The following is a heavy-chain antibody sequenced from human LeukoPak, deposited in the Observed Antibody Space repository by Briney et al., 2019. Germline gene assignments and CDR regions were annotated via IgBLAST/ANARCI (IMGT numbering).Heavy chain of an antibody. Sequence: ASVKVSCKASGYTFTGYYMHRVRQAPGQGLEWMGWINPNSGGTNYAQKFQGRVTMTRDTSISTAYMELSRLRSDDTAVYYCARVDDSSWYIWRDYWGQGTLVTVSS. J-gene: IGHJ4*02. D-gene: IGHD6-13*01. CDR3: ARVDDSSWYIWRDY. V-gene: IGHV1-2*02. CDR1: GYTFTGYY. CDR2: INPNSGGT.